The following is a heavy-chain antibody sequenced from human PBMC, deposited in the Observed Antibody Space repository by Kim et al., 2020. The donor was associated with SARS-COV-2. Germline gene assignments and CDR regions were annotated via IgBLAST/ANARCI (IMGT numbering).Heavy chain of an antibody. V-gene: IGHV4-59*01. CDR2: MYYSGST. J-gene: IGHJ4*02. Sequence: SETLSLTCTVSGGSISSYYWSWIRQPPGKGLELIWYMYYSGSTNCNPSLKSRVTISVDTSKNQFSLKLSSVTAADTAVYYCGRGFDYWGQGTLVTVSS. CDR1: GGSISSYY. CDR3: GRGFDY.